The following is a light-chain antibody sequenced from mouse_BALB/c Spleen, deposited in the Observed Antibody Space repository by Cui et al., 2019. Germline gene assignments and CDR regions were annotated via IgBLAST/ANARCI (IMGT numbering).Light chain of an antibody. Sequence: DIQMTQSPASLSASVGETVTITCRASENIYSYLAWYQQKQGKSPQLLVYNAKTLAEGVPSRFRGSGSGTQFSLKINSLQPEDFGSYYCQHHYGTPLTFGAGTKLELK. V-gene: IGKV12-44*01. CDR2: NAK. CDR1: ENIYSY. J-gene: IGKJ5*01. CDR3: QHHYGTPLT.